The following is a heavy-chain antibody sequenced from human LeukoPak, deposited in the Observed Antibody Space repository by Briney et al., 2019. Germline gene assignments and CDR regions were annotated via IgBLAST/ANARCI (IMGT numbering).Heavy chain of an antibody. V-gene: IGHV1-2*06. CDR3: ARAGACGGDCYIDY. CDR2: INPNSGGT. Sequence: ASVKVSCKASGYTFTGYYMHWVRQAPGQGLEWMGRINPNSGGTNYAQKFQGRVTMTRDTSISIAYMELSRLRSDDTAVYYCARAGACGGDCYIDYWGQGTLVTVSS. D-gene: IGHD2-21*02. J-gene: IGHJ4*02. CDR1: GYTFTGYY.